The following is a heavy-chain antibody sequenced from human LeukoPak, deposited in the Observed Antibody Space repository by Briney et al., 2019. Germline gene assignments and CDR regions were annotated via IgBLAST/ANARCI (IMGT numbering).Heavy chain of an antibody. CDR1: GFTLSSYA. J-gene: IGHJ4*02. Sequence: GGSLRLSCAASGFTLSSYAMSWVRQAPGKGLVWVSRIDNDGRKITYADSVKGRFTISRDNAKNTLYLQLNSLRADDTAVYYCAREWLNSGSLTEYWGQGALVTVSS. CDR3: AREWLNSGSLTEY. D-gene: IGHD1-26*01. CDR2: IDNDGRKI. V-gene: IGHV3-74*01.